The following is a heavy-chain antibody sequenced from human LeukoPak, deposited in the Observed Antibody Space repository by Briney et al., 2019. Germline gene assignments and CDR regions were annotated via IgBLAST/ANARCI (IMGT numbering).Heavy chain of an antibody. D-gene: IGHD4-17*01. CDR2: IWYDGSNK. V-gene: IGHV3-33*01. J-gene: IGHJ4*02. CDR1: GFTFSSYG. Sequence: GRSLRLSCAASGFTFSSYGMHWVRQAPGKGLEWVAVIWYDGSNKYYADSVKGRFTISRDNSKNTLYLQMNSLRAEDTAVYYCARAGYGDYYFDYWGQGTLVTVSS. CDR3: ARAGYGDYYFDY.